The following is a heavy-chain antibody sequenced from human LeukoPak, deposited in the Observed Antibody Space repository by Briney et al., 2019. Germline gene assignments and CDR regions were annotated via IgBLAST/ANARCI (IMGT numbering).Heavy chain of an antibody. CDR3: AKDAHLWVRGVIPSNAFDI. D-gene: IGHD3-10*01. V-gene: IGHV3-23*01. J-gene: IGHJ3*02. CDR1: GITVGANF. Sequence: PGGSLRLSCAASGITVGANFMTWVRQAPGKGLEWVSAISGSGGSTYYADSVKGRFTISRDNSKNTLYLQMNSLRAEDTAVYYCAKDAHLWVRGVIPSNAFDIWGQGTMVTVSS. CDR2: ISGSGGST.